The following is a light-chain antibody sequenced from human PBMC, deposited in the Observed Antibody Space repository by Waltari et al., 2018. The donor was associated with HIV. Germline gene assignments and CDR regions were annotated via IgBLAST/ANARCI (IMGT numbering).Light chain of an antibody. V-gene: IGLV2-23*02. CDR2: DVN. J-gene: IGLJ2*01. CDR3: CSYAGSGTFVV. Sequence: QSALTQPASVSGSPGQSITLSCSGTWSDIGSYDLVSWYQHFPGKAPKRILYDVNERPSGVSPRYSGSKSGNTASLVISGLQSEDEADYYCCSYAGSGTFVVFGGGTKLTVL. CDR1: WSDIGSYDL.